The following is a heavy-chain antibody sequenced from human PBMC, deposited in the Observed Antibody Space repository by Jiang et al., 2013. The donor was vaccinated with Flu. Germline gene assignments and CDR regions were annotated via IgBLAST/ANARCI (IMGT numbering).Heavy chain of an antibody. CDR1: GGSFSGYY. CDR2: INHSGST. V-gene: IGHV4-34*01. D-gene: IGHD3-10*01. CDR3: AIVLWFGKDY. Sequence: LLKPSETLSLTCAVYGGSFSGYYWSWIRQLPGKGLEWIGEINHSGSTNYNPSLKSRVTISVDTSKNQFSLKLSSVTAADTAVYYCAIVLWFGKDYWGQGTLVTASS. J-gene: IGHJ4*02.